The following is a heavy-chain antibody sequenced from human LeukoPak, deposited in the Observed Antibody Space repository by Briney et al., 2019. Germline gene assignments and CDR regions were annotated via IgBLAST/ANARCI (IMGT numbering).Heavy chain of an antibody. CDR3: ARELGRSGYYYSYFQH. CDR2: ISSSSSVI. Sequence: GGSLRLSCVASEFTFSNYNMHWVRQAPGKGLEWVSYISSSSSVIYYAGSVKGRFTISRDNAKNSLYLQMNSLRAEDTAVYHCARELGRSGYYYSYFQHWGQGTLVTVSS. CDR1: EFTFSNYN. J-gene: IGHJ1*01. V-gene: IGHV3-48*04. D-gene: IGHD3-22*01.